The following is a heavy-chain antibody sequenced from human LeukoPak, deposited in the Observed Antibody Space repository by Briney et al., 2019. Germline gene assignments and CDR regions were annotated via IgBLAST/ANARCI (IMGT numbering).Heavy chain of an antibody. CDR1: GFTFSSYA. D-gene: IGHD3-22*01. J-gene: IGHJ4*02. CDR2: ISSSGGST. CDR3: AKGYTYYYDSSGYLFGTTMGDY. V-gene: IGHV3-23*01. Sequence: GGSLRLSCAASGFTFSSYAMSWVRQAPGKGLEWVSAISSSGGSTYYADSVKGRFTISRDNSKNTLYLQMNSLRAEDTAVYYCAKGYTYYYDSSGYLFGTTMGDYWGQGTLVTVSS.